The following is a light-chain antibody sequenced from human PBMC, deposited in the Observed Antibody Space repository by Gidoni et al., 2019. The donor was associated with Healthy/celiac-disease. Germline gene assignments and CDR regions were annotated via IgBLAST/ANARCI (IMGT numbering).Light chain of an antibody. J-gene: IGKJ3*01. CDR1: QSVSSSY. Sequence: EIVLTQSPGTLSLSPGVRATLTCRASQSVSSSYLACYQQKPGQAPRLLIYGASSRATGIPDRFSGSRSGTDFTLTISRLEPEDFAVYYCQQYGSSPLFTFGPGTKVDIK. V-gene: IGKV3-20*01. CDR2: GAS. CDR3: QQYGSSPLFT.